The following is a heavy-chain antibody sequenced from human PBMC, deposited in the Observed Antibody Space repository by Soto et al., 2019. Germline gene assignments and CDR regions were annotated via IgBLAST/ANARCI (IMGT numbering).Heavy chain of an antibody. V-gene: IGHV1-8*01. CDR2: MNPNSGNT. CDR1: GCPLTSYG. CDR3: ARGRRRGYSSGGSCLGNYGMDV. D-gene: IGHD2-15*01. Sequence: SVKLSSPASGCPLTSYGIDWGRKGPGQGLEWMGWMNPNSGNTVYAQKFQGRVTMTRNTSISTAYMELSSLRSEDTAVYYCARGRRRGYSSGGSCLGNYGMDVSGQGTTVTVTS. J-gene: IGHJ6*02.